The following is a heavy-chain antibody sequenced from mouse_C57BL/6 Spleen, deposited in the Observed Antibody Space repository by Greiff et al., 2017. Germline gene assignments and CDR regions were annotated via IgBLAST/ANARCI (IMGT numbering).Heavy chain of an antibody. Sequence: VQLQQSGAELVRPGASVKLSCTASGFNIKDDYMHWVKQRPEQGLEWIGWLDPENGDTEYASKFQGKATITADTSSNTAYLQLSSLTSEDTAVYYCTTQDSWFAYWGQGTLVTVSA. CDR3: TTQDSWFAY. CDR2: LDPENGDT. CDR1: GFNIKDDY. J-gene: IGHJ3*01. V-gene: IGHV14-4*01.